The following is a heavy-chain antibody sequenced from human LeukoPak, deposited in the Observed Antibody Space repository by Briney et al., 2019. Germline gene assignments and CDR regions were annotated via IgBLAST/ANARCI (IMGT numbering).Heavy chain of an antibody. Sequence: GGSLRLSCAASGFTFSSYWMSWVRQAPGKGLEWVANIKQDGSEKYYVDSVKGRFTISRDNAENTMFLQMNTLRADDSAVYYCARDLAAWDVWGKGTTVTVSS. CDR3: ARDLAAWDV. CDR2: IKQDGSEK. CDR1: GFTFSSYW. V-gene: IGHV3-7*01. J-gene: IGHJ6*04.